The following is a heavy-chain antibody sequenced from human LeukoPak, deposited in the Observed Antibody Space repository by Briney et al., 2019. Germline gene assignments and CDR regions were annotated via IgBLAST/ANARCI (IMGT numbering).Heavy chain of an antibody. J-gene: IGHJ4*02. Sequence: ASVKVSCKASGYTFTSYGISWVRQAPGQGLEWMGWISAYNGTTNYAQKLQGRVTMTTDTSTSTAYMELRSLRSDDTAVYYCARGAYYYDSSGYSSFDYWGQGTLVTVSS. CDR3: ARGAYYYDSSGYSSFDY. D-gene: IGHD3-22*01. V-gene: IGHV1-18*01. CDR1: GYTFTSYG. CDR2: ISAYNGTT.